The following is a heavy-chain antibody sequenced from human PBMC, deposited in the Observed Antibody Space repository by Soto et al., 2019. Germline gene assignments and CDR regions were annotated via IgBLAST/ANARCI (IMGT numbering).Heavy chain of an antibody. D-gene: IGHD6-13*01. V-gene: IGHV4-59*01. CDR1: GGSISSYY. Sequence: PSETLSLTCTVSGGSISSYYWSWIRQPPGNGLEWIGYIYYSGSTNYNPSLKSRVTISVDTSKNQFSLKLSSVTAADTAVYYCARVGSSSWYGMNWFDPWGQGTLVTVSS. CDR2: IYYSGST. J-gene: IGHJ5*02. CDR3: ARVGSSSWYGMNWFDP.